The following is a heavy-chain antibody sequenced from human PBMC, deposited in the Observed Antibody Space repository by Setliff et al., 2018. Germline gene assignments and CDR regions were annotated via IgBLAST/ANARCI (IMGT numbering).Heavy chain of an antibody. Sequence: SETLSLTCAAYGGTFSDYYWTWIRQPPGKGLEWRGEINHSGSSNYTPSLKSRVTISVDTSKNQFSLMLTSVTAADTSMYYCARENGYCSGGACYFMFDYLGQGTLVTVSS. J-gene: IGHJ4*02. CDR1: GGTFSDYY. CDR2: INHSGSS. V-gene: IGHV4-34*01. D-gene: IGHD2-15*01. CDR3: ARENGYCSGGACYFMFDY.